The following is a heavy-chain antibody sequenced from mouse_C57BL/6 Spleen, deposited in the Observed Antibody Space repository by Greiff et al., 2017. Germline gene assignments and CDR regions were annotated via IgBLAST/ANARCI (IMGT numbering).Heavy chain of an antibody. Sequence: VQLQQSGAELVKPGASVKISCKASGYAFSSYWMNWVKQRPGKGLEWIGQIYPGDGDTNYNGKFKGKATLTADKSSSTAYMQLSSLTSEDSAVYFCARLLRSNWYFDVWGTGTTVTVSS. V-gene: IGHV1-80*01. CDR2: IYPGDGDT. CDR3: ARLLRSNWYFDV. D-gene: IGHD1-1*01. J-gene: IGHJ1*03. CDR1: GYAFSSYW.